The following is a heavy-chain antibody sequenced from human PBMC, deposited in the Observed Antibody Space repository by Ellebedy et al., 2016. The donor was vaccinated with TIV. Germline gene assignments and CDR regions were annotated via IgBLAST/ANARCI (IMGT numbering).Heavy chain of an antibody. Sequence: GGSLRLSXAASGFTFSSYVMHWVRQAPGKGLEWVAALWSDGSNKAYADSVKGRFTISSDTSKNTLYLQMNSLRAVDTAVYYCARHEYGSGSYYSPEFDYWGQGTLVTVSS. CDR1: GFTFSSYV. D-gene: IGHD3-10*01. V-gene: IGHV3-33*01. CDR3: ARHEYGSGSYYSPEFDY. CDR2: LWSDGSNK. J-gene: IGHJ4*02.